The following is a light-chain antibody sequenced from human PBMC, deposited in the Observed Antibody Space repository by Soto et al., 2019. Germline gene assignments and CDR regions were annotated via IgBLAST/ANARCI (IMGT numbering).Light chain of an antibody. CDR1: QSISNW. V-gene: IGKV1-5*03. Sequence: DIQMTQYPSTLSASVGDRVTISCRASQSISNWLAWYQQKPGKAPKLLIYKASNLESGVPSRFSGSGSGTEFTLTFSSLQVDDFATYYCQQYSSFPWTFGQGTKVDIK. CDR2: KAS. J-gene: IGKJ1*01. CDR3: QQYSSFPWT.